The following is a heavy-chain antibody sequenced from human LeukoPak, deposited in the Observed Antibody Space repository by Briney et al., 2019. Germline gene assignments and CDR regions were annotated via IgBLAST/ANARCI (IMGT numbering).Heavy chain of an antibody. D-gene: IGHD6-19*01. CDR3: ARGAVAGSLDY. CDR1: GYSFNNYW. Sequence: GESLKISCKGSGYSFNNYWIGWVRQMPGKGLEWMGIVYPGDSDTRYSPSFQGQVTISADKSISTAYLQWSSLKVSDTAMYYCARGAVAGSLDYWGQGTLVTVSS. CDR2: VYPGDSDT. J-gene: IGHJ4*02. V-gene: IGHV5-51*01.